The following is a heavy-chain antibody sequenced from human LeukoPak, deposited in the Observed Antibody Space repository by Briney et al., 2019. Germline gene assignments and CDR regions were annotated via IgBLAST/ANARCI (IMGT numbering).Heavy chain of an antibody. CDR2: IIPIFGTA. V-gene: IGHV1-69*13. J-gene: IGHJ3*02. CDR1: GYTFTSYG. CDR3: ARAYDSSGYPVDI. D-gene: IGHD3-22*01. Sequence: ASVKVSCKASGYTFTSYGISWVRQAPGQGLEWMGGIIPIFGTASYAQKFQGRVTITADESTSTAYMELSSLRSEDTAVYYCARAYDSSGYPVDIWGQGTMVTVSS.